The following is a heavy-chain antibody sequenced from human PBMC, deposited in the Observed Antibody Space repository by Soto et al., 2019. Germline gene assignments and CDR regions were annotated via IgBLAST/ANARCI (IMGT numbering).Heavy chain of an antibody. V-gene: IGHV3-30-3*01. CDR2: ISYDGSNK. J-gene: IGHJ4*02. D-gene: IGHD6-19*01. CDR1: GFIFSSNA. Sequence: QVQLVESGGGVVQPGRSLSLSCAASGFIFSSNAMHWVRQAPGKGLEWVAVISYDGSNKYYVDSVKGRFTISRDNSKNTLYLPMNNLRSEDTAVYYCARDRVVAGIGEFDFWGQGTLVTVSS. CDR3: ARDRVVAGIGEFDF.